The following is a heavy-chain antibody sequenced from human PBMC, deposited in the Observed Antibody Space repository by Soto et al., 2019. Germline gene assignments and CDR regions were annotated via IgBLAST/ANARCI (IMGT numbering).Heavy chain of an antibody. CDR2: ISGNSGSF. D-gene: IGHD6-6*01. V-gene: IGHV3-9*01. Sequence: EVQLVESGGGLVQTGRSLRLSCAASGCIFDDYAMHWVRQDPGKGLEWVSVISGNSGSFGYADSVKGRFTICRDNAKNSLSLQLNRLRAEDTAVYYCAKYRYSSSAYYYDGMDACVQGTTVTVSS. CDR3: AKYRYSSSAYYYDGMDA. CDR1: GCIFDDYA. J-gene: IGHJ6*02.